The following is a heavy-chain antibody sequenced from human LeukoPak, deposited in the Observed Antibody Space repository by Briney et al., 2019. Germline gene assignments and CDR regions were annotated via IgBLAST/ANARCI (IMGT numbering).Heavy chain of an antibody. D-gene: IGHD2-15*01. Sequence: GGSLRLSCAASGFTFSSYGMHWVRQAPGKGLEWISYISSSSRTIYYADSVKGRFAVSRDNAKKSLFLQMNSLRDEDTAVYYCAKYIVPGDYYYGMDVWGQGTTVTVSS. V-gene: IGHV3-48*02. CDR3: AKYIVPGDYYYGMDV. CDR2: ISSSSRTI. CDR1: GFTFSSYG. J-gene: IGHJ6*02.